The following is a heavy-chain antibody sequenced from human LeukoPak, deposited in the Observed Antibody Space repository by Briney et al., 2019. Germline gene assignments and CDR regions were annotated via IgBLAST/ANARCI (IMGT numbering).Heavy chain of an antibody. CDR2: IYYSGST. CDR3: AREGSGWYEINY. CDR1: GGSISSSSYY. Sequence: PSETLSLTCTVSGGSISSSSYYWGWIRQPPGKGLEWIGSIYYSGSTYYNPSLKSRVTISLDTSKNQFSLKLSSVTAADTAVYYCAREGSGWYEINYWGQGTLVTVSS. V-gene: IGHV4-39*02. J-gene: IGHJ4*02. D-gene: IGHD6-19*01.